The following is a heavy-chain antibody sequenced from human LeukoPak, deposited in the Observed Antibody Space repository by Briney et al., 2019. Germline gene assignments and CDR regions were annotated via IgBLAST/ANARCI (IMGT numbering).Heavy chain of an antibody. CDR3: ARVPSLITMIVGVLDMDV. CDR2: ISSSSRYI. CDR1: GFTFSSYS. J-gene: IGHJ6*03. Sequence: GGSLRLSCAASGFTFSSYSMNWVRQAPGKGLEWVSSISSSSRYIYYADSGKGRFTIARDNAKNSLYLQMNSLRAEDTAVYYCARVPSLITMIVGVLDMDVWGKGPTVTVSS. V-gene: IGHV3-21*01. D-gene: IGHD3-22*01.